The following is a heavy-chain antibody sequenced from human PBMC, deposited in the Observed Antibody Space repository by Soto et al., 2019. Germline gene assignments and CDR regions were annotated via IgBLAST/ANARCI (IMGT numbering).Heavy chain of an antibody. J-gene: IGHJ4*02. Sequence: QVQLVKSGAEVKKPGASVKVSCKASGYSFTAYYMHWVRQAPGQGLEWMGWINPYSGGTNYAQKFQGWVTMTRDTSISTAYMELSRLRSDDTAVYYCARDKYGGRYYFDYWGQGTLVTVSS. CDR2: INPYSGGT. V-gene: IGHV1-2*04. D-gene: IGHD2-15*01. CDR1: GYSFTAYY. CDR3: ARDKYGGRYYFDY.